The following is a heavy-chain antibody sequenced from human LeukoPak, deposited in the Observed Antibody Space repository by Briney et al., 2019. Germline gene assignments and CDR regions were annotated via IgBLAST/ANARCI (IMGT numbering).Heavy chain of an antibody. D-gene: IGHD4-17*01. CDR3: ARGTVTDARYYYMDV. V-gene: IGHV1-3*03. Sequence: ASVTVSCKASGYTFTSYAMHWVRQAPGQRLEWMGWINAGNGNTKYSQEFQGRVTITRDTSASTAYMELSSLRSEDMAVYYCARGTVTDARYYYMDVWGKGTTVTVSS. CDR2: INAGNGNT. CDR1: GYTFTSYA. J-gene: IGHJ6*03.